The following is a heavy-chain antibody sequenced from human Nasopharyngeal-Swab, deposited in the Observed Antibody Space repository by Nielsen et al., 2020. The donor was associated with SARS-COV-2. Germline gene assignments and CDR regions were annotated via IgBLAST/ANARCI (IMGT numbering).Heavy chain of an antibody. CDR3: ARGRTLNRDYYYYMDV. V-gene: IGHV3-30-3*01. Sequence: GGSLRLSCAASGFTFSSYAMHWVRQAPDKGLEWVAVISYDGSNKYYADSVKGRFTISRDNSKNTLYLQMNGLRAEDTAVYYCARGRTLNRDYYYYMDVWGKGTTVTVSS. CDR1: GFTFSSYA. J-gene: IGHJ6*03. CDR2: ISYDGSNK.